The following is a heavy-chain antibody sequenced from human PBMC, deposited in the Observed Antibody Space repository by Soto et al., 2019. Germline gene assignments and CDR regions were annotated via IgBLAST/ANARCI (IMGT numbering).Heavy chain of an antibody. Sequence: SETLSLTCTVSGGSISSSSYYWGWIRQPPGKGLEWIGSIYYSGSTYYNPSLKSRVTISVDTSKNQFSLKLSSVTAADTAVYYCARQITIFGVVITFSFDYWGQGTLVTVSS. CDR1: GGSISSSSYY. CDR3: ARQITIFGVVITFSFDY. CDR2: IYYSGST. D-gene: IGHD3-3*01. V-gene: IGHV4-39*01. J-gene: IGHJ4*02.